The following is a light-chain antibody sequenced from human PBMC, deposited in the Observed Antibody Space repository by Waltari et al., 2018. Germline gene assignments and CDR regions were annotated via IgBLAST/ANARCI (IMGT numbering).Light chain of an antibody. J-gene: IGKJ5*01. CDR3: MQGLQTPT. CDR1: ETVTSH. Sequence: EIVMTQSPAVLSVSPGQRATLSCRASETVTSHLAWYQQKPGQAPRLLIYDVSTRAAGIPARFSGSGSGTDFTLEISRVEAEDVGVYFCMQGLQTPTFGQGTRL. V-gene: IGKV3D-15*01. CDR2: DVS.